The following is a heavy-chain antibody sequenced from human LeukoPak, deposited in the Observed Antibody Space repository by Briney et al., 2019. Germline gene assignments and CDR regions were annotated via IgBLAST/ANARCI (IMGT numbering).Heavy chain of an antibody. CDR1: GFTFSSWS. CDR2: IGISSGNT. J-gene: IGHJ4*02. D-gene: IGHD2-2*01. CDR3: ARDTKYAFDN. V-gene: IGHV3-48*01. Sequence: GGSLRLSCAASGFTFSSWSMNWVRQAPGKGLEWISYIGISSGNTKYADSVKGRFTISGDKAKNSLYLQMNSLRVEDTAVYYCARDTKYAFDNWGQGTLVTVSS.